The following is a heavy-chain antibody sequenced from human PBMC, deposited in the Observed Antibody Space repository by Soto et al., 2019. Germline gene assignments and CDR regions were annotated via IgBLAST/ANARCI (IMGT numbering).Heavy chain of an antibody. Sequence: QITLKESGPRLVKPTQTLTLTCTFSGFSLSTSGVTVGWIRQPPGKALEWLALIYWDDDKRYSPSLKSRLTITKDTSKNHVVLTMTNMDHVDTATYYCAHRKYGSGSYSDYDMDVWGKGTTVIVSS. CDR1: GFSLSTSGVT. J-gene: IGHJ6*03. CDR2: IYWDDDK. V-gene: IGHV2-5*02. D-gene: IGHD3-10*01. CDR3: AHRKYGSGSYSDYDMDV.